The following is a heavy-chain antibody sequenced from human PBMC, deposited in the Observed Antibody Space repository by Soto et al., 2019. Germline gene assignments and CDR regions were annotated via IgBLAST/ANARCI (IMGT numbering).Heavy chain of an antibody. CDR2: IIPIFGTA. CDR3: ARPHYDSSGYYYGGGYYFDY. V-gene: IGHV1-69*13. D-gene: IGHD3-22*01. Sequence: SVKVSCKASGGTFSSYAISWVRQAPGQGLEWMGGIIPIFGTANYAQKFQGRVTITADESTSTAYMELSSLRSEDTAVYYCARPHYDSSGYYYGGGYYFDYWGQGTLVTVSS. J-gene: IGHJ4*02. CDR1: GGTFSSYA.